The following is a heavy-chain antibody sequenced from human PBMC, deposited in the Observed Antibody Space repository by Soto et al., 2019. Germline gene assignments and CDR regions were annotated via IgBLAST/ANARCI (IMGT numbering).Heavy chain of an antibody. V-gene: IGHV1-69*10. CDR2: IIPILGTA. CDR1: GGTFSSYA. Sequence: ASVKVSCKASGGTFSSYAISWVRQAPGQGLEWMGGIIPILGTANYAQKFQGRVTITADKSTSTAYMELSSLRSEDTAVYYCAREGVGYCSSTSCYRTYYYYYYGTEVWGQGTTVIVSS. J-gene: IGHJ6*01. CDR3: AREGVGYCSSTSCYRTYYYYYYGTEV. D-gene: IGHD2-2*01.